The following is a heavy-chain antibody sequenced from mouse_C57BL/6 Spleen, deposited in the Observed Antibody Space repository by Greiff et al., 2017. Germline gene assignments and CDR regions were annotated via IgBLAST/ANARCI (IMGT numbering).Heavy chain of an antibody. J-gene: IGHJ1*03. CDR3: ARLYGNYDWYFDV. Sequence: EVQLVESGGGLVQPGGSLSLSCAASGFTFTDYYMSWVRQPPGKALEWLGFLRNKANGYTTAYSASVKGRFTISRDNSQSILYLQMNALRAEDSATYYCARLYGNYDWYFDVWGTGTTVTVSS. V-gene: IGHV7-3*01. D-gene: IGHD2-1*01. CDR2: LRNKANGYTT. CDR1: GFTFTDYY.